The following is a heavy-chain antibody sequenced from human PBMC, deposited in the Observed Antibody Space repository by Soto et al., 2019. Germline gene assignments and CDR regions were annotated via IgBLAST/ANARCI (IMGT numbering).Heavy chain of an antibody. Sequence: SETLSLTCAVYGGSFSGYYWSWIRQPPGKGLEWIGEINHSGSTNYNPSLKSRVTISVDTSKNQFSLKLSSVTAADTAVYYCASISSSWYGFDYWGQGTLVTVSS. CDR1: GGSFSGYY. CDR3: ASISSSWYGFDY. D-gene: IGHD6-13*01. V-gene: IGHV4-34*01. CDR2: INHSGST. J-gene: IGHJ4*02.